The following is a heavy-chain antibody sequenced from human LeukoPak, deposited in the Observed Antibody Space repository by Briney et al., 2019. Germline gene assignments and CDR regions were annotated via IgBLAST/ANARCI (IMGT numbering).Heavy chain of an antibody. D-gene: IGHD6-13*01. V-gene: IGHV3-23*01. CDR1: GFTFSSYA. CDR2: ISGSGGST. J-gene: IGHJ4*02. Sequence: GGSLRLSCAASGFTFSSYAMSWVRQAPGKGLEWVSAISGSGGSTYYADSVKGRFTISRDNSKNTLYLQMNSLRAEDTAVYYCAKDGLLGVSPKLVLYSRSNYNHTDYWGQGTLVTVSS. CDR3: AKDGLLGVSPKLVLYSRSNYNHTDY.